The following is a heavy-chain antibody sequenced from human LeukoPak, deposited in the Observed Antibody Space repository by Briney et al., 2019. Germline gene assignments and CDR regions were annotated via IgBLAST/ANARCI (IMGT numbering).Heavy chain of an antibody. D-gene: IGHD1-26*01. J-gene: IGHJ6*03. CDR2: IYSSGST. CDR3: ARSVLGDYMDV. Sequence: KASETLSLTCNVSGGSIRGYYWSWIRQPPGKGLEWIGYIYSSGSTNYNPSLKSRVTMSVDTSKNQFSLKVSSVTAADTAVYYCARSVLGDYMDVWGKGTTVTISS. CDR1: GGSIRGYY. V-gene: IGHV4-59*08.